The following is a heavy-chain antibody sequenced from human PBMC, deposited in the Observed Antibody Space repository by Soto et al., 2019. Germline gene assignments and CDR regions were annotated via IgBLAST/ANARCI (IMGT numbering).Heavy chain of an antibody. V-gene: IGHV3-20*04. CDR2: INWNGGST. J-gene: IGHJ6*02. CDR3: ARNGGSSWYGNYYYGMDV. CDR1: GFTFDDYG. Sequence: GGSLRLSCAASGFTFDDYGMSWVRQAPGKGLEWVSGINWNGGSTGYADSVKGRFTISRDNAKNSLYLQMNSLRAEDTALYYCARNGGSSWYGNYYYGMDVWGQGTTVTVSS. D-gene: IGHD6-13*01.